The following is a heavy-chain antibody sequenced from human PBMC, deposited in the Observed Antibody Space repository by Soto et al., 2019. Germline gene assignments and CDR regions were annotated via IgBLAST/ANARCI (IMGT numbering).Heavy chain of an antibody. J-gene: IGHJ4*01. Sequence: VSVKVACKGSGYPVTNYDINWARQATGQGLEWIGRVNPSSGKTEYAEKFQGRLTMTRDTSITTAYMDLSSLRSGDTAVYYCATFLGTDPFVYWGQ. CDR2: VNPSSGKT. V-gene: IGHV1-8*02. CDR3: ATFLGTDPFVY. D-gene: IGHD2-21*02. CDR1: GYPVTNYD.